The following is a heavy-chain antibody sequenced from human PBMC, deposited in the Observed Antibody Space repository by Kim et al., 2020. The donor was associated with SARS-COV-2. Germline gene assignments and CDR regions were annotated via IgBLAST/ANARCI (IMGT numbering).Heavy chain of an antibody. V-gene: IGHV4-4*02. CDR3: ARGLGDYYDSSGYLDY. CDR2: IYHSGST. D-gene: IGHD3-22*01. Sequence: SETLSLTCAVSGGSISSSNWWSWVRQPPGKGLEWIGEIYHSGSTNYNPSLKSRVTISVDKSKSQFSLKLSSVTAADTAVYYCARGLGDYYDSSGYLDYWGQGTLVTVSS. J-gene: IGHJ4*02. CDR1: GGSISSSNW.